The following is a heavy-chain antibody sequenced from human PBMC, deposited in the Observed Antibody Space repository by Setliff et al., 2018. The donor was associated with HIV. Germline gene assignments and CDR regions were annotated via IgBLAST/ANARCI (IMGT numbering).Heavy chain of an antibody. CDR2: ISSGGSSI. V-gene: IGHV3-48*03. Sequence: GGSLRFSCAASGFTFSSYEMNWVRQAPGKGLEWVSYISSGGSSIYYADSVKGRFTISRDNAENSLYLQMNSLRAEDTAVYYCARERVGLHYWGQGTLVTVSS. CDR3: ARERVGLHY. CDR1: GFTFSSYE. J-gene: IGHJ4*02. D-gene: IGHD2-2*01.